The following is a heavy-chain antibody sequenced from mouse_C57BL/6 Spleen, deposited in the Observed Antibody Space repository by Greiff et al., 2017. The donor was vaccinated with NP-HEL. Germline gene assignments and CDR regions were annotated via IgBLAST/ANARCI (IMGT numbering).Heavy chain of an antibody. D-gene: IGHD2-4*01. Sequence: QVQLKQPGAELVMPGASVKLSCKASGYTFTSYWMHWVKQRPGQGLEWIGEIDPSDSYTNYNQKFKGKSTLTVDKSSSTAYMQLSSLTSEDSAVYYCARGGGDYDAAWFAYWGQGTLVTVSA. CDR3: ARGGGDYDAAWFAY. V-gene: IGHV1-69*01. J-gene: IGHJ3*01. CDR1: GYTFTSYW. CDR2: IDPSDSYT.